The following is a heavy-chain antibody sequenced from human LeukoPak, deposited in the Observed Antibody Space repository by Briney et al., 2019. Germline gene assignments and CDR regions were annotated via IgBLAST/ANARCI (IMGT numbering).Heavy chain of an antibody. J-gene: IGHJ4*02. CDR1: GFTFTSYW. V-gene: IGHV3-7*01. Sequence: RGSLRLSCAASGFTFTSYWMSWVRQAPGKGLEWVANIDQDGSEKNYVDSVKGRFTISRDNAKNSLYLQLNSLRAEDTAVYYCARDQVGIFDYWGQGTLVTVSS. CDR3: ARDQVGIFDY. D-gene: IGHD1-26*01. CDR2: IDQDGSEK.